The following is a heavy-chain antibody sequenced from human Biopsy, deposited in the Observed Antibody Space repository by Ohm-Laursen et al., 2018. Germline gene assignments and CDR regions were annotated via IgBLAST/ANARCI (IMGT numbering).Heavy chain of an antibody. CDR3: AKCMTGGSNYYFHH. V-gene: IGHV3-33*06. CDR1: GFTFVTYL. J-gene: IGHJ4*02. CDR2: ILYDGSNK. D-gene: IGHD2-8*01. Sequence: LRLSFTASGFTFVTYLMTWGRPAPGKGLEWGGAILYDGSNKNYADSVKGRFTISRDNSKNTLYLQMNSLRGEDTAVYYCAKCMTGGSNYYFHHCGQGTQVTVSS.